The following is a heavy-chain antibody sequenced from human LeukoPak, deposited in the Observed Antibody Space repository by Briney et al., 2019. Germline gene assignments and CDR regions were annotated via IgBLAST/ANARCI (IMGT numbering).Heavy chain of an antibody. Sequence: GSLRLSCAASGFTFSSYWMSWVRQAPGKGLEWIGCIYYSGSTNYNPSLKSRVTISVDTSKNQFSLKLSSVTAADTAVYYCARDFWSPAGYWGQGTLVTVSS. J-gene: IGHJ4*02. CDR1: GFTFSSYW. V-gene: IGHV4-59*01. CDR3: ARDFWSPAGY. D-gene: IGHD3-3*01. CDR2: IYYSGST.